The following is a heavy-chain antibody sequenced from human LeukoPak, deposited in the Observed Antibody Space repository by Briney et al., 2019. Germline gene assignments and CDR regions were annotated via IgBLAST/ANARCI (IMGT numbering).Heavy chain of an antibody. Sequence: SEALSLTCAVYGGSFCGYYWSWIRQPPGTGLEWIGDINHSGSTNYNPSLKSRVTISVDTSKNQFSLKLSSVTAADTAVYYCARLRGGPVSWGQGTLVTVSS. V-gene: IGHV4-34*01. J-gene: IGHJ5*02. CDR2: INHSGST. D-gene: IGHD1-26*01. CDR1: GGSFCGYY. CDR3: ARLRGGPVS.